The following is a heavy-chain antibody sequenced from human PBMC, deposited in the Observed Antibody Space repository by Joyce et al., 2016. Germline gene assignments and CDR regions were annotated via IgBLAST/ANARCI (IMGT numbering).Heavy chain of an antibody. Sequence: EVQLVQSGAAVKKPGESLTISCKASGYTFANYGISWVRQLPGKGLEWMGVIYPGDSDTTYSPSFRGQVTISVDKSINSAYLQWSSLKASDTAIYYCSRHRAGSSSSEFDFWGQGTLVTVSS. V-gene: IGHV5-51*01. D-gene: IGHD6-19*01. J-gene: IGHJ4*02. CDR3: SRHRAGSSSSEFDF. CDR1: GYTFANYG. CDR2: IYPGDSDT.